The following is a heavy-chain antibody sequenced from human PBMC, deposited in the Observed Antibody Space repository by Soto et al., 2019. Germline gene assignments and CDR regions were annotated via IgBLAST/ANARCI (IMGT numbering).Heavy chain of an antibody. V-gene: IGHV3-23*01. CDR1: GFTFSSYA. Sequence: VQLTESVGGVVQPGGSLRLSCAASGFTFSSYAMSWVRQAPGKGLEWVSAISGSGGSTYYADSVKGRFTISRDNSKNTLYLQMNSLRAEDTAVYYCAKARGYSYEYYFDYWGQGTLVTVSS. CDR2: ISGSGGST. D-gene: IGHD5-18*01. CDR3: AKARGYSYEYYFDY. J-gene: IGHJ4*02.